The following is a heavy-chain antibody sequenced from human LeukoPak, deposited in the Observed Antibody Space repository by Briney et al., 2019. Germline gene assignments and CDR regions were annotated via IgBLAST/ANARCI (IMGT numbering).Heavy chain of an antibody. CDR2: IYYSGKT. Sequence: SETLSLTCTVSGGSISSHSWGWIRQSPGKGLEWIGSIYYSGKTYYNPSVKSRVTVSADTSKNQFSLNLSSVTAADTAVYYCARLPLSMSGYPPDYWGQGTLVIVSS. V-gene: IGHV4-39*01. CDR3: ARLPLSMSGYPPDY. J-gene: IGHJ4*02. CDR1: GGSISSHS. D-gene: IGHD3-3*01.